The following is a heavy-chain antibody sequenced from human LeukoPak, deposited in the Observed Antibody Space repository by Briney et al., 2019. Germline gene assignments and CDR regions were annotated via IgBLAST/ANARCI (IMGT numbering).Heavy chain of an antibody. CDR2: IGGSGIST. D-gene: IGHD1-14*01. V-gene: IGHV3-23*01. CDR3: AKGIEVDHALPFDY. CDR1: GRIYSNYA. J-gene: IGHJ4*02. Sequence: GGSPRLSCAGSGRIYSNYAMSWVRQARGKGLEPVSAIGGSGISTSYTDSVKGRFTISRDNSKNTLYLQMHYLRAEDTAVYYCAKGIEVDHALPFDYWGQGTLVTVSS.